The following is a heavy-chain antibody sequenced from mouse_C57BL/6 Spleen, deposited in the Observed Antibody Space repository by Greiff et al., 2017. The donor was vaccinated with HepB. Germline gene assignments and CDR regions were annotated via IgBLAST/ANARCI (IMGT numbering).Heavy chain of an antibody. CDR2: IYPGSGST. CDR1: GYTFTSYW. CDR3: AREGKNYCGSFAY. D-gene: IGHD1-1*01. J-gene: IGHJ3*01. Sequence: QVHVKQPGAELVKPGASVKMSCKASGYTFTSYWITWVKQRPGQGLEWIGDIYPGSGSTNYNEKFKSKATLTVDTSSSTAYMQLSSLTSEDSAVYYCAREGKNYCGSFAYWGQGTLVTVSA. V-gene: IGHV1-55*01.